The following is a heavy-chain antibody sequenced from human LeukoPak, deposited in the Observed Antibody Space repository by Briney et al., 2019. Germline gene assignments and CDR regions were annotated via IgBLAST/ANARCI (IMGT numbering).Heavy chain of an antibody. CDR1: GDSVSSNSPA. J-gene: IGHJ6*03. V-gene: IGHV6-1*01. CDR3: ARGTGTAVVITPNYYYYYYMDV. CDR2: TYYRFKLYK. D-gene: IGHD3-22*01. Sequence: SQTLSLTCALSGDSVSSNSPAGNWLRQSPSSGLEWLGSTYYRFKLYKDYAVSVKSRITIHPDTSKHQFSLQLNSVTPEDTAVYYCARGTGTAVVITPNYYYYYYMDVWGKGTTVTISS.